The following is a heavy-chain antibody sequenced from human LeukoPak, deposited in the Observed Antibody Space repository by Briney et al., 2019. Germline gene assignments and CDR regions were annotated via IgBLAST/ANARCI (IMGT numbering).Heavy chain of an antibody. CDR2: INSDGINT. D-gene: IGHD2-2*01. V-gene: IGHV3-74*01. J-gene: IGHJ4*02. Sequence: GGSLRLSCAASGFTFSSYGMHWVRQAPGKGLMWVSRINSDGINTSYADSVKGRFTISRDNAKNSLYLQMNSLRAEDTAVYYCARDSRPYQLLLVLDYWGQGTLVTVSS. CDR1: GFTFSSYG. CDR3: ARDSRPYQLLLVLDY.